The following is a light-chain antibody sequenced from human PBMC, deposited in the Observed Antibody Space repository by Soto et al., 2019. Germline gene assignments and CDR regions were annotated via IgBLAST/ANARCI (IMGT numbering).Light chain of an antibody. CDR1: QSVSSY. CDR3: QQYGSSPLT. CDR2: DAC. V-gene: IGKV3-20*01. Sequence: EIVLTQSPATLSASPGERATLSCRASQSVSSYLAWYQQKPGQAPRLLIYDACSRATGIPDRFSGSGSGTDFPLTISRLEPEDFAVYYCQQYGSSPLTFGQGTRLEIK. J-gene: IGKJ5*01.